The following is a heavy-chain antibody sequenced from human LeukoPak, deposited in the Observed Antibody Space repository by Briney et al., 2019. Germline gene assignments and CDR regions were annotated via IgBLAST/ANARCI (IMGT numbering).Heavy chain of an antibody. CDR1: GFTFSNYD. Sequence: GESLKISCAVSGFTFSNYDMNWVRQAPGKGLEWVSYISKSGTTIYYGDSVKGRFTISRDNAKNSLYLQMNSLRAEDTAVYYCAREDASGSYWVYWGQGTLVTVSS. CDR3: AREDASGSYWVY. D-gene: IGHD3-10*01. V-gene: IGHV3-48*03. CDR2: ISKSGTTI. J-gene: IGHJ4*02.